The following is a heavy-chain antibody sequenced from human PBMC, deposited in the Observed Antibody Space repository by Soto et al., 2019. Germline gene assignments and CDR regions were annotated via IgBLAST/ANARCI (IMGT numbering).Heavy chain of an antibody. CDR1: GFSFSDYF. Sequence: ASVKVSCKASGFSFSDYFMHWVRQAPGQGLEWMGIINPSGDSRNYAQKFQGRVTITRDTSTSTVYMDLSSLRYEDTAVYYCARDNTHNYGPQDASSWFHHWGQGTPVTVS. CDR2: INPSGDSR. J-gene: IGHJ5*02. V-gene: IGHV1-46*01. D-gene: IGHD4-17*01. CDR3: ARDNTHNYGPQDASSWFHH.